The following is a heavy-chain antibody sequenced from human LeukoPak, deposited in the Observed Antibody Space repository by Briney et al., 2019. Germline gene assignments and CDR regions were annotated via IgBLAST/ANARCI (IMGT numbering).Heavy chain of an antibody. D-gene: IGHD3-3*01. J-gene: IGHJ4*02. CDR3: ARTHYDFWSGYPLPFGY. CDR1: GFTFSSYG. Sequence: PGRSLRLSCAASGFTFSSYGMHWVRQAPGKGLEGVAVIWYDGSNKYYADSVKGRFTISRDNSKNTLYLQMNSLRAEDTAVYYCARTHYDFWSGYPLPFGYWGQGTLVTASS. V-gene: IGHV3-33*01. CDR2: IWYDGSNK.